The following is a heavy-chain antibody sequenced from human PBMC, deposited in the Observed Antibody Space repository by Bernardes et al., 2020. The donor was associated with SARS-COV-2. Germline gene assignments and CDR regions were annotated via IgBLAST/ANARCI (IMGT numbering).Heavy chain of an antibody. CDR2: ISGSGGST. CDR1: GFTFSSYA. J-gene: IGHJ6*02. CDR3: AKDYYDSSGERGYYYYGMDV. V-gene: IGHV3-23*01. D-gene: IGHD3-22*01. Sequence: GWSLRLSCAASGFTFSSYAMSWVRQAPGKGLEWVSAISGSGGSTYYADSVKGRFTISRDNSKNTLYLQMNSLRAEDTAVYYCAKDYYDSSGERGYYYYGMDVWGQGTTVTVSS.